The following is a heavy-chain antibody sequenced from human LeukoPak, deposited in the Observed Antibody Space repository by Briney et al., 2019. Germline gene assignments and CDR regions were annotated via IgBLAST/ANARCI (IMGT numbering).Heavy chain of an antibody. J-gene: IGHJ4*02. V-gene: IGHV3-21*01. CDR1: GFTFSSYS. CDR2: ISSSTSYI. CDR3: ARDGSGYDWGRYYFDY. Sequence: GGSLRLSCAASGFTFSSYSMNWVRQAPGKGLEWVSSISSSTSYIYYADSVKGRFTISRDNAKNSLYLQMNSLRAEYTAVYYCARDGSGYDWGRYYFDYWGQGTLVTVSS. D-gene: IGHD5-12*01.